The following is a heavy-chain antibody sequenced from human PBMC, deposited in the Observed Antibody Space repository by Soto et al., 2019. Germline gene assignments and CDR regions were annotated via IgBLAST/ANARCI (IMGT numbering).Heavy chain of an antibody. V-gene: IGHV2-70*01. J-gene: IGHJ6*02. CDR2: IDWDDDK. CDR3: AREVVAATRDYYYGMDV. D-gene: IGHD2-15*01. Sequence: QPPGKALEWLALIDWDDDKYYSTSLKTRLTISKDTSKNQVVLTMTNMDPVDTATYYCAREVVAATRDYYYGMDVWGQGTTVTVSS.